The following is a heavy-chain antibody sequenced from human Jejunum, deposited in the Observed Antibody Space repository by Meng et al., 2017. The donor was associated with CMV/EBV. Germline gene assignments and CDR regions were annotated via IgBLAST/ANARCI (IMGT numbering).Heavy chain of an antibody. CDR3: VRCRCTRTSCYKGAFDF. Sequence: SRSSLDWWSWIDEPQRQGLEWIGEESTAESSNYSPSLNSRVTISVDRSKNQFSLKLTSVTAADTAVYYCVRCRCTRTSCYKGAFDFWSQGTLVTVSS. CDR1: SRSSLDW. J-gene: IGHJ4*02. CDR2: ESTAESS. V-gene: IGHV4-4*02. D-gene: IGHD2-2*02.